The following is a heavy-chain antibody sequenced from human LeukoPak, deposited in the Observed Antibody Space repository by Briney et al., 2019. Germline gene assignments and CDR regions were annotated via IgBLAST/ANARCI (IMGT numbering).Heavy chain of an antibody. CDR2: INHSGST. CDR3: AIGDY. V-gene: IGHV4-34*01. J-gene: IGHJ4*02. Sequence: SETLSLTCAVYGGSISGYYWSWIRQPPGKGLEWIGEINHSGSTNYNPSLKSRVTISVDTSKNQFSLKLSSVTAADTAVYYCAIGDYWGQGTLVTVPS. CDR1: GGSISGYY.